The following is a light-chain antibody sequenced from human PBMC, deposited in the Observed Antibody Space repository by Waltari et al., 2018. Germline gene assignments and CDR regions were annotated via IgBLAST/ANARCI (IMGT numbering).Light chain of an antibody. CDR1: SRDVGGYNY. Sequence: QSALTQTRSVSGSPGQSVTISCTGTSRDVGGYNYVSWYQQTPYKAPKLMIYDVNKRPSGVPDRFSGSKSGNTASLTISGLQAEDEADYYCCSYAGTYTSYMFFGGGTKLTVL. CDR2: DVN. J-gene: IGLJ2*01. V-gene: IGLV2-11*01. CDR3: CSYAGTYTSYMF.